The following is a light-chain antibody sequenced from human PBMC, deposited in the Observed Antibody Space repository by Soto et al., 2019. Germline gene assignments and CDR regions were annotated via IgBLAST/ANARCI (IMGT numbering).Light chain of an antibody. J-gene: IGKJ1*01. CDR2: KAS. Sequence: DIQMTQSPSILSASMGDRVTITCRASQSISSWLAWYQQKPGKAPNLLIHKASHLESGVPSRFSGSGSGTDFTLTISRLEPEDFAVYYCQQYGSSPRTFGQGTKVDI. CDR3: QQYGSSPRT. V-gene: IGKV1-5*03. CDR1: QSISSW.